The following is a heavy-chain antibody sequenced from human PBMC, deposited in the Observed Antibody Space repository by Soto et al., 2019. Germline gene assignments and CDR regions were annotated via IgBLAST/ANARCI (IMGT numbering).Heavy chain of an antibody. D-gene: IGHD3-9*01. CDR3: TTTVYKYYDILTGYYIAPGGMDV. J-gene: IGHJ6*02. V-gene: IGHV3-49*03. CDR1: GFTFGDYA. CDR2: IRSKAYGGTT. Sequence: PGGSLRLSCTASGFTFGDYAMSWFRQAPGKGLEWVGFIRSKAYGGTTEYAASVKGRFTISRDDSKNTLYLQMNSLKTEDTAVYYCTTTVYKYYDILTGYYIAPGGMDVWGQGTTVTVSS.